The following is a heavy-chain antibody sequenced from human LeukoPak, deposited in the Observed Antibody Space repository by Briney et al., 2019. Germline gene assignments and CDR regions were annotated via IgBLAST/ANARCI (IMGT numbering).Heavy chain of an antibody. CDR3: ATPDYGGGGHHRQFAY. V-gene: IGHV1-69*15. J-gene: IGHJ4*02. Sequence: SVKVSCKASGGTFSNYAITWVRQTPGQGLELIGTVIPILLTPRYAPKFQDRVTVTADEATTTVYLDLNSLTSEDTAVYYCATPDYGGGGHHRQFAYWGQGTLITVSS. CDR1: GGTFSNYA. CDR2: VIPILLTP. D-gene: IGHD4-17*01.